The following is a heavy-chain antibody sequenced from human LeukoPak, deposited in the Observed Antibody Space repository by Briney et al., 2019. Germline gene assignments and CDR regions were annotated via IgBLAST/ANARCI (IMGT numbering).Heavy chain of an antibody. V-gene: IGHV1-18*01. CDR2: ISAYNGNT. CDR1: GYTFTSYG. Sequence: ASVKVSCKASGYTFTSYGISWVRQAPGQGLEWMGWISAYNGNTNYAQKLQGRVTMTTDTSTSTAHMELRSLRSDDTAVYYCARDRSSGSYYRYWGQGTLVTVSS. D-gene: IGHD1-26*01. CDR3: ARDRSSGSYYRY. J-gene: IGHJ4*02.